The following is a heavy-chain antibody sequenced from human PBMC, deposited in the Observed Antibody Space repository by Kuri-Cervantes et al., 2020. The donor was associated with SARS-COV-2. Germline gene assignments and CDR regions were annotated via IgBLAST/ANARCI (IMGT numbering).Heavy chain of an antibody. CDR3: AGTPYYDFWSGYYPFDY. CDR2: IYYSGST. D-gene: IGHD3-3*01. CDR1: GGSISSSSYY. Sequence: ESLKISCTVSGGSISSSSYYWGWIRQPPGKGLEWIGSIYYSGSTYYNPSLKSRVTISVDTSKNQFSLKLSSVTAADTAVYYCAGTPYYDFWSGYYPFDYWGQGTLVTVSS. V-gene: IGHV4-39*01. J-gene: IGHJ4*02.